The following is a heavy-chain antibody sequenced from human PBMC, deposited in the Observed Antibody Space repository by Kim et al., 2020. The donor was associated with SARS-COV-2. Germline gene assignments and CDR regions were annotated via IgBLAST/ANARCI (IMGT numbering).Heavy chain of an antibody. CDR3: ARLAMTGIGGRGWFDP. CDR1: GGSISRSNSH. D-gene: IGHD1-1*01. Sequence: SETLSLTCTVSGGSISRSNSHWGWIRQPPGKGLEWIGSGYYSGSTFYNPSLKSRVTISVDTSENQLSLKLTSVTAADTAVYYCARLAMTGIGGRGWFDP. V-gene: IGHV4-39*01. J-gene: IGHJ5*02. CDR2: GYYSGST.